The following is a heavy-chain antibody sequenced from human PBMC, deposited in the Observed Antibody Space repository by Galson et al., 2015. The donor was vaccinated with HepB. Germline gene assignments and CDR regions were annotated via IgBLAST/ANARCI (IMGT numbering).Heavy chain of an antibody. J-gene: IGHJ6*02. V-gene: IGHV3-7*03. Sequence: SLRLSCAASEFTFSNYWMNWVRQAPGKGLEWVANINPDGSEKSYVASLKGRFTISRDNSKNSVYLQMDSLRAQDTAIYYCARMISLVRGIITRPDYYYGMDFWSQRTTVTVAS. CDR3: ARMISLVRGIITRPDYYYGMDF. CDR1: EFTFSNYW. CDR2: INPDGSEK. D-gene: IGHD3-10*01.